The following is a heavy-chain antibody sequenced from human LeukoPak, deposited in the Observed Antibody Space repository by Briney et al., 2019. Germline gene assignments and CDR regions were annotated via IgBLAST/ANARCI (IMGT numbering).Heavy chain of an antibody. D-gene: IGHD6-19*01. J-gene: IGHJ3*02. CDR1: GFTFSRYW. Sequence: PGGSLRLSCAASGFTFSRYWMSWVRQAPGKGREWVANIKQDGSEKYYVDSVKGRFTISRDNAKNSLYLEMNSLRAEDTAVYYCARGGQWLVYAFDIWGQGTMVTVSS. CDR2: IKQDGSEK. CDR3: ARGGQWLVYAFDI. V-gene: IGHV3-7*01.